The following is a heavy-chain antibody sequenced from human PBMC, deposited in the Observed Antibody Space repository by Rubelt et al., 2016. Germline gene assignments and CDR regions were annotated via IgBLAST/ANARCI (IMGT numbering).Heavy chain of an antibody. D-gene: IGHD4-17*01. CDR3: ARRKYGDYTDS. J-gene: IGHJ4*02. V-gene: IGHV4-39*07. CDR1: GGSINTIDSY. Sequence: QLQLQESGPGLLKSSETLSLTCAVSGGSINTIDSYWGWIRQPPGKGLESIGNIFYSGSTYYNPSLKSRVTISMDTSKNQFSVRLSSGTAADTAVYYCARRKYGDYTDSWGQGTLVIVSS. CDR2: IFYSGST.